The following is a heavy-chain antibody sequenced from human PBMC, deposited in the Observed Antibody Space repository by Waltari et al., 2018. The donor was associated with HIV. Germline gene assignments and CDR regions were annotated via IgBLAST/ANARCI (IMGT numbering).Heavy chain of an antibody. CDR2: INPGGGST. Sequence: QVQLVQSGAEVRKPGASARVSCKASGYTFTSYYMHWVRQAPGQGLEWMGFINPGGGSTTVAQNFQGRVTFTRDTSTTTVYMELSSLRSEDTAVYYCARGSGGAGDYWGQGTLVTVSS. V-gene: IGHV1-46*01. D-gene: IGHD2-15*01. CDR1: GYTFTSYY. J-gene: IGHJ4*02. CDR3: ARGSGGAGDY.